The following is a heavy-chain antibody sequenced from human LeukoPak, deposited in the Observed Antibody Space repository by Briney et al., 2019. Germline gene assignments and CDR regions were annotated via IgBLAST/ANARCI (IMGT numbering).Heavy chain of an antibody. CDR3: AKPTKKISGWYFFDY. V-gene: IGHV3-48*04. J-gene: IGHJ4*02. CDR1: GFTFSIYT. Sequence: GGSLRLSCAASGFTFSIYTMNWVRQAPGKGLEWISYISGSSGTIFYADSVKGRFTISRDNARNSLYLQMNSLRAEDTALYYCAKPTKKISGWYFFDYWGQGTPVTVSS. CDR2: ISGSSGTI. D-gene: IGHD6-19*01.